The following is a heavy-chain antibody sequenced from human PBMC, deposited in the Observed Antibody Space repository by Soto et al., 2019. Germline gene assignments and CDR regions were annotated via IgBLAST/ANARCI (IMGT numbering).Heavy chain of an antibody. CDR1: GFTFSSYA. CDR3: ARDAGDYHFDY. V-gene: IGHV3-64*01. Sequence: GGSLRLSCAASGFTFSSYAMHWVRQAPGKGLEYVSAISSNGGSTYYANSVKGRFTISRDNPKNTLYLQMGSLRAEDMAVYYCARDAGDYHFDYWGQGTLVTVSS. CDR2: ISSNGGST. D-gene: IGHD4-17*01. J-gene: IGHJ4*02.